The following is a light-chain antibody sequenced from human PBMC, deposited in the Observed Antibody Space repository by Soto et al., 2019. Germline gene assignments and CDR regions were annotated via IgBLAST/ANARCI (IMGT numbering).Light chain of an antibody. J-gene: IGKJ1*01. V-gene: IGKV1-8*01. CDR1: QGISDF. Sequence: AIRMTQSPSSFSASIGDRVTITCRASQGISDFLAWYQQKPGKAPNLLIYAASTLQSGVPSRFSGSGSGTDFSLTITYLQSDDFATYYCQQYYRYPRTFGQGTRVEI. CDR2: AAS. CDR3: QQYYRYPRT.